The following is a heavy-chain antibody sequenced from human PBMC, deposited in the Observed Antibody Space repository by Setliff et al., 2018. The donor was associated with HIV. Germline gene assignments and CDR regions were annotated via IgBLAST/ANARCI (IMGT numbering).Heavy chain of an antibody. CDR1: GYALTGYC. V-gene: IGHV1-2*02. CDR2: INPSEGGE. J-gene: IGHJ4*02. CDR3: ARDRGLYCDYRDFDY. D-gene: IGHD3-16*01. Sequence: GASVKVSRKASGYALTGYCLHWVRQAPGQGLEWMGWINPSEGGEKYAHNFEGRVNMTRDTSISTFYMEVTRLTSYDTAVYYCARDRGLYCDYRDFDYWGQGALVTVSS.